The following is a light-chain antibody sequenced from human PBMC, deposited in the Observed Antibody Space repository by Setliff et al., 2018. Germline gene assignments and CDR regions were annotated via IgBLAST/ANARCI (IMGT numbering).Light chain of an antibody. Sequence: QSVLTQPPSASGSPGQSVTISCTGTSSDVGSYNLVSWYQQFPGKAPKLMIYEVSKRPSGVSNRFSGSKSGNTASLTISGLQAEDEADYYCCSYAGSRTYVIFGGGTKVTVL. CDR1: SSDVGSYNL. V-gene: IGLV2-23*02. J-gene: IGLJ2*01. CDR2: EVS. CDR3: CSYAGSRTYVI.